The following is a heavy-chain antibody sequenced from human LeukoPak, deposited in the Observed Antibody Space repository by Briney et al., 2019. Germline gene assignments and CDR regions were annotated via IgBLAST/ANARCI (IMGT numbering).Heavy chain of an antibody. CDR1: GFTVSNNY. Sequence: PGGSLRLSCATSGFTVSNNYMSWVRQAPGKGLEWVSVIYSGGSTYYADSVKGRFTISRDNSKNTLYLQMNSLRVEDTAVYFCARDPNGDYIGTFDMWGRGTMVSVSS. CDR3: ARDPNGDYIGTFDM. D-gene: IGHD4-17*01. V-gene: IGHV3-53*01. CDR2: IYSGGST. J-gene: IGHJ3*02.